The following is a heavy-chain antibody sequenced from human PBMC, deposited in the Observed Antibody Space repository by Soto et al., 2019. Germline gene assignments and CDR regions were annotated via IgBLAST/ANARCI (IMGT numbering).Heavy chain of an antibody. CDR1: GYTLTELS. D-gene: IGHD5-18*01. Sequence: ASVKVSCKVSGYTLTELSMQWVRQAPGKGLEWMGGFDPEDGETIYAQKFQGRVTMTEDTSTDTAYMELSSLRSEDTAVYYCATSFLTAMVNHAAFDIWGQGTMVTVSS. V-gene: IGHV1-24*01. CDR3: ATSFLTAMVNHAAFDI. J-gene: IGHJ3*02. CDR2: FDPEDGET.